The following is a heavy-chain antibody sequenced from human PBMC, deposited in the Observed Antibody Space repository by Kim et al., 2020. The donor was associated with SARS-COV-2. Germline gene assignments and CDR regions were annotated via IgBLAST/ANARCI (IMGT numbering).Heavy chain of an antibody. V-gene: IGHV3-23*01. Sequence: GGSLRLSCAASGFTFSSYAMSWVRQAPGKGLEWVSAISGSGGSTYYADSVKGRFTISRDNSKNTLYLQMNSLRAEDTAVYYCAKEGWWELVPPMYFDYWGQGTLVTVSS. D-gene: IGHD1-26*01. CDR2: ISGSGGST. CDR3: AKEGWWELVPPMYFDY. J-gene: IGHJ4*02. CDR1: GFTFSSYA.